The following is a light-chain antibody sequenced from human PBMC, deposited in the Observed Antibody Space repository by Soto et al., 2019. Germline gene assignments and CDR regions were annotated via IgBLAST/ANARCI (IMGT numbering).Light chain of an antibody. CDR2: AAS. CDR3: QTHNSAPNT. V-gene: IGKV1-27*01. Sequence: DVQMTQSPSSLSASVGDRVTITCRASRDISSSLAWYQQKPGKVPKLLIYAASTLHAGVQSRFSGSGSGTFFTLTIHNIQHEDVTTYYYQTHNSAPNTFGRGTRLEIK. J-gene: IGKJ2*01. CDR1: RDISSS.